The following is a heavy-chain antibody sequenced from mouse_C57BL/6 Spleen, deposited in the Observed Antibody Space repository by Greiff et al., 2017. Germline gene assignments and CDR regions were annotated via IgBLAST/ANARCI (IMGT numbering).Heavy chain of an antibody. CDR1: GYTFTSYT. D-gene: IGHD1-1*01. CDR3: ARSNGSCYVDY. V-gene: IGHV1-4*01. CDR2: INPSSGYT. Sequence: VQLQQSGAELARPGASVKMSCKASGYTFTSYTMHWVKQRPGQGLEWIGYINPSSGYTKYNQKFKDKATLTADKSSSTAYMQLSSLKSEDSAVYYCARSNGSCYVDYWGQGTTLTVAS. J-gene: IGHJ2*01.